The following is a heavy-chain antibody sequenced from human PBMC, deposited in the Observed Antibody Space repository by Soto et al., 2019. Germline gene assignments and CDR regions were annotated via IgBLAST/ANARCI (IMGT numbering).Heavy chain of an antibody. D-gene: IGHD3-22*01. CDR3: ARVYYDVIGYSLDT. CDR1: GDSINSRGYY. Sequence: SETLSLTCTVSGDSINSRGYYWAWIRQPTGKGLEWIGSMYYSGSTDYNPSLKSRVTISVDTSRIHFSLKLISVTAADTAVYYCARVYYDVIGYSLDTWGHGTLVTLSS. J-gene: IGHJ5*01. V-gene: IGHV4-39*01. CDR2: MYYSGST.